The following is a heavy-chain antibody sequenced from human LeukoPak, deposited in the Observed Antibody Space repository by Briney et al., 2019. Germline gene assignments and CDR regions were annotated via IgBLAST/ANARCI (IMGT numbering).Heavy chain of an antibody. J-gene: IGHJ4*02. CDR2: IKEDGSEK. Sequence: GGSLRLSCAAFGFTFSSFWMSWVRQAPGKGLEWVANIKEDGSEKYYVDSVKGRFAISRDNPQNSLYLQMSSLRAEDTALYFCARDDGYRSYDYGGQGTLVTVSS. CDR3: ARDDGYRSYDY. V-gene: IGHV3-7*01. D-gene: IGHD5-24*01. CDR1: GFTFSSFW.